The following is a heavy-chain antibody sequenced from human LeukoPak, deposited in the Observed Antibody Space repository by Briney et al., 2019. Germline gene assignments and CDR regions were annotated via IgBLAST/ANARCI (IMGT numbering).Heavy chain of an antibody. V-gene: IGHV4-39*01. CDR3: ARHPRTLLGIGRGYFDY. Sequence: PSETLSLTCTVSGGSISSSSYYWGWIRQPPGKGLEWIGSIYYSGSTYYNPSLKSRVTISVDTSKNQFSLKLSSVTAADTAVYYCARHPRTLLGIGRGYFDYWGQGTLVTVSS. CDR1: GGSISSSSYY. J-gene: IGHJ4*02. CDR2: IYYSGST. D-gene: IGHD7-27*01.